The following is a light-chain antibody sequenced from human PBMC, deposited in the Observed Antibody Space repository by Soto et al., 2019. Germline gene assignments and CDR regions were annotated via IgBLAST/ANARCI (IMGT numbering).Light chain of an antibody. CDR1: QGISSW. CDR3: QKANSFPLT. V-gene: IGKV1-12*01. Sequence: DIQMTQSPSSVSASVGDRVTITCRASQGISSWLSWYQQKPGKAPNLLIYAASSLQSGVPSRFIVSGSDTAFTRTISSLQPEDFATYYCQKANSFPLTFGGGTKVEIK. CDR2: AAS. J-gene: IGKJ4*01.